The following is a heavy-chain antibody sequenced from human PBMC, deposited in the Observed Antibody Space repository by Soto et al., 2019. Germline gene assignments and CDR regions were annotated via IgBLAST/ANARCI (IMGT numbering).Heavy chain of an antibody. V-gene: IGHV4-59*08. CDR2: IYYSGST. D-gene: IGHD6-13*01. CDR3: AGIAGYYYYYYMDV. J-gene: IGHJ6*03. CDR1: GGSISSYY. Sequence: SETLSLTCTVSGGSISSYYWSWIRQPPGKGLEWIGYIYYSGSTNYNPSLKSRVTISVDTSKNQFSLKLSSVTAADTAVYYCAGIAGYYYYYYMDVWGKGTTVTVSS.